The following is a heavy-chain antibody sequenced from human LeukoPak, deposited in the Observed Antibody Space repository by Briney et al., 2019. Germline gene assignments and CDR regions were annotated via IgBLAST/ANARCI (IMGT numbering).Heavy chain of an antibody. CDR2: ISSSSSTI. CDR1: GFTFSSYS. CDR3: ANLFGESDY. D-gene: IGHD3-10*02. J-gene: IGHJ4*02. V-gene: IGHV3-48*01. Sequence: PGGSMRLSCAASGFTFSSYSMNWVSQAPGKGLEWVSYISSSSSTIYYADSVKGRFTISRDNAKNSLYLQMNSLRAEDTAVYYCANLFGESDYWGQGTLVTVSS.